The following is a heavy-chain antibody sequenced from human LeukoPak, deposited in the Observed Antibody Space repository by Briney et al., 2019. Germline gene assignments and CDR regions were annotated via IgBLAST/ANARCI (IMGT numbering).Heavy chain of an antibody. V-gene: IGHV4-38-2*01. J-gene: IGHJ4*02. Sequence: PSETLSLTCAVSGYSISSGYYWGWIRQPPGKGLEWIGSIYHSGSTSYNPSLKSRVTISVDTSKNQFSLKLSSVTAADTAVYYCAGFYGDYVDYWGQGTLVTVSS. CDR3: AGFYGDYVDY. CDR2: IYHSGST. D-gene: IGHD4-17*01. CDR1: GYSISSGYY.